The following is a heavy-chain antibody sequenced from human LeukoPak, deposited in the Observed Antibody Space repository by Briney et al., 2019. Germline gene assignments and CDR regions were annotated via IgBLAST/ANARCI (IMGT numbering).Heavy chain of an antibody. CDR2: TKPDGSAE. D-gene: IGHD3-10*01. V-gene: IGHV3-7*03. Sequence: GGSLRLSCAASGFTFRNYWMGWVRQAPGKGLEWVANTKPDGSAEYYADSVRGRFTTSRDNANNLLYLQMNRLRAEDTAVYYCAREGVTMVRGSRYGMDVWGQGTTVTVSS. J-gene: IGHJ6*02. CDR1: GFTFRNYW. CDR3: AREGVTMVRGSRYGMDV.